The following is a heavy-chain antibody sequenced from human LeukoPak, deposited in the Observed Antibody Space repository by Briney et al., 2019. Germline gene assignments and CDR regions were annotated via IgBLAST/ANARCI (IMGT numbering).Heavy chain of an antibody. CDR3: ARAPRRGYYGSGSFDY. CDR2: KKQDGSEK. Sequence: GGSLRLSCAASGFTFSSYWMSWFRQPPGRGRGGVATKKQDGSEKYYVDSVKGRFTISRDNAKNSLYLQMNSLRAEDTAVYYCARAPRRGYYGSGSFDYWGQGTLVTVSS. CDR1: GFTFSSYW. J-gene: IGHJ4*02. V-gene: IGHV3-7*01. D-gene: IGHD3-10*01.